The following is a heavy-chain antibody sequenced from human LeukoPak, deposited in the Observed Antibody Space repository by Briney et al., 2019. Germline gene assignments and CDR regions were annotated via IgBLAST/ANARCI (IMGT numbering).Heavy chain of an antibody. D-gene: IGHD3/OR15-3a*01. CDR3: ARAPVTIFGLDPHYFDL. Sequence: SETLSLTCTVSGNSISSGDNYWSWIRQPAGKGLEWIGRIYTSGSTNYNPSLKSRVTISGDTSKNQFSLRMTSMTAADTAVYFCARAPVTIFGLDPHYFDLWGQGALVTVSS. J-gene: IGHJ4*02. V-gene: IGHV4-61*02. CDR1: GNSISSGDNY. CDR2: IYTSGST.